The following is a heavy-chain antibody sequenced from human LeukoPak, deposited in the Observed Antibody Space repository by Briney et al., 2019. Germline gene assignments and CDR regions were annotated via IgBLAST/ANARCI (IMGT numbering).Heavy chain of an antibody. D-gene: IGHD3-16*01. CDR1: GYTFTSYG. CDR3: ARGGPAARLITFGGVTDY. Sequence: ASVKVSCKASGYTFTSYGISWVRQAPGQGLEWMGWINAYNGNTNYAQKLQGRVTMTTDTSTSTAYMELRNLRSDDTAVYYCARGGPAARLITFGGVTDYCGQGTLVTVSS. CDR2: INAYNGNT. V-gene: IGHV1-18*01. J-gene: IGHJ4*02.